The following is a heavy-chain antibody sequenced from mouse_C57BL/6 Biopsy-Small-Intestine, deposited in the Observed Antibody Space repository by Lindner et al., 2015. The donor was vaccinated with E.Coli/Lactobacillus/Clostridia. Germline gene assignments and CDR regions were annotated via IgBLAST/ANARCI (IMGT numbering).Heavy chain of an antibody. CDR3: TRDWYFDV. J-gene: IGHJ1*03. CDR2: INPSSTYT. CDR1: GYTFTSYT. V-gene: IGHV1-4*01. Sequence: VQLQESGAELARPGASVKMSCKASGYTFTSYTMHWVKQRPGQVLEWIGYINPSSTYTEYNQRFRDKATLTSDKSSSTAYMQLSSLTSEDSAVYYCTRDWYFDVWGTGTTVTVSS.